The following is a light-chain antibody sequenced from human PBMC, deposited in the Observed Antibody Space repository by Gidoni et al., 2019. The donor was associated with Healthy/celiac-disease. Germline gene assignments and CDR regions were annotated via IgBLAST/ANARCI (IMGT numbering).Light chain of an antibody. Sequence: IQMTQSPSSLSASVGDRVTITCRASQSISSYLNWYQQKPGKAPKLLIYAASIMQSGVPSRFSGSGSGTDFTLTISSLQPEDFATYYCQQSYSTPGTFGQGTKLEIK. J-gene: IGKJ2*02. CDR3: QQSYSTPGT. V-gene: IGKV1-39*01. CDR1: QSISSY. CDR2: AAS.